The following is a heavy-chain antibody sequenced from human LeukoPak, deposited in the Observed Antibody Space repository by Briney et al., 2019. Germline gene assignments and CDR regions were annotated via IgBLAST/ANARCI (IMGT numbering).Heavy chain of an antibody. CDR3: VPLGATNFDY. D-gene: IGHD1-26*01. CDR1: GYTFIDYY. V-gene: IGHV1-2*02. Sequence: GASVKVSCKASGYTFIDYYIHWVRQAPGQGLEFLGWISPDSGDTNYPQKFQGRVTLTRDTSISTAYMELSRLRSDDTAVYYCVPLGATNFDYWGQGTLVTVSS. J-gene: IGHJ4*02. CDR2: ISPDSGDT.